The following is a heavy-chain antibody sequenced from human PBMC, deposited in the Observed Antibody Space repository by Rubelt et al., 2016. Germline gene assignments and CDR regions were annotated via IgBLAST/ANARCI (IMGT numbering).Heavy chain of an antibody. D-gene: IGHD5-12*01. V-gene: IGHV4-39*02. CDR1: AGSISGSTSY. CDR3: AREGGSGYDSGFDI. J-gene: IGHJ3*02. CDR2: IDYSGSS. Sequence: QLQLQESGPGLVKPSETLSLTCTVSAGSISGSTSYWGWIRQAPGKGLEWIGSIDYSGSSYYNPSLQRRVPISVDSSKNQFSLKLSSVTAADTAVYYCAREGGSGYDSGFDIWGQGTMVTASS.